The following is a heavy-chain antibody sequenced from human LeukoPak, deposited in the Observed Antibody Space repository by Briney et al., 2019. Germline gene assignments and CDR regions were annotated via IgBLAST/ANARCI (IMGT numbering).Heavy chain of an antibody. D-gene: IGHD1-26*01. J-gene: IGHJ4*02. CDR3: AKGRSGSYSPTWDY. CDR2: ISGSGGET. CDR1: GFTFSIYA. V-gene: IGHV3-23*01. Sequence: GGSLRLSCAASGFTFSIYAMTWVRQAPGKGLEWVSGISGSGGETHYADSVKGRFTISRDNSKNTLYLQMNSLRVEDTAVYYCAKGRSGSYSPTWDYWGQGTLVTASS.